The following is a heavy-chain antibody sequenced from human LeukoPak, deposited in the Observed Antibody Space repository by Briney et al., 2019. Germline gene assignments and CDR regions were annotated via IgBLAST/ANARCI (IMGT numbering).Heavy chain of an antibody. Sequence: GGSLRLSSAASGFTFSSYAMSWVRQAPGKGLEWVPAISGSGGSTYYADSVKGRCTISRDNSKNTLYLQMNSLRAEDTAVYYCARDLSAHITPVTTGKEYFDYWGQGTLVTVSS. CDR3: ARDLSAHITPVTTGKEYFDY. CDR2: ISGSGGST. V-gene: IGHV3-23*01. CDR1: GFTFSSYA. J-gene: IGHJ4*02. D-gene: IGHD4-17*01.